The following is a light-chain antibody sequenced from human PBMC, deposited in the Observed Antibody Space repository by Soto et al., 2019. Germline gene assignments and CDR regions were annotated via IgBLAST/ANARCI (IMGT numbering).Light chain of an antibody. CDR2: QDS. CDR1: KLGDKY. V-gene: IGLV3-1*01. CDR3: SSYISSPALI. Sequence: SYELTQPPSVSVSPGQTASITCSGDKLGDKYACWYQQKPGQSPVLVIYQDSKRPSGIPERFSGSKSGNTASLTISGLQAEDEADYFCSSYISSPALIFGGGTKLTVL. J-gene: IGLJ2*01.